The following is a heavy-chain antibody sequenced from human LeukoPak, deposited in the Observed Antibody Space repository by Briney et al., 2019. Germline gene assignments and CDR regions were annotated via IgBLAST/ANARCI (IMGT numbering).Heavy chain of an antibody. CDR3: ARDPYLGYCSSTSCTFY. Sequence: GGSLRLSCAASGFTFSSYSMNWVRQAPGKGLEWVSSISSSSSYIYYADSVKGRFTISRDNAKNSLYLQMNSPRAEDTAVYYCARDPYLGYCSSTSCTFYWGQGTLVTVSS. V-gene: IGHV3-21*01. CDR1: GFTFSSYS. D-gene: IGHD2-2*01. J-gene: IGHJ4*02. CDR2: ISSSSSYI.